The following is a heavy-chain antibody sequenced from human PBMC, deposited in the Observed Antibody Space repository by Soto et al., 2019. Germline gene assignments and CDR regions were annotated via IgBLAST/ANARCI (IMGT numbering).Heavy chain of an antibody. J-gene: IGHJ5*02. Sequence: QVQLVQSGAEVKKPGASVKVSCKASGYTFTNYDIHWVRQATGQGLEWMGWMNPDSGNTGQSKQFQGRVTMTRDTSISTAYMEMNSLRSEDTAVYYCARGRFRRTWFDPWGQGTQVTVSS. V-gene: IGHV1-8*01. CDR1: GYTFTNYD. D-gene: IGHD3-16*01. CDR3: ARGRFRRTWFDP. CDR2: MNPDSGNT.